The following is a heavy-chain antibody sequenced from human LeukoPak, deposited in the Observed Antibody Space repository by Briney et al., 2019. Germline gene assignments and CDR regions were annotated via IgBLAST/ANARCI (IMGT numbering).Heavy chain of an antibody. Sequence: PGGSLRLSCAASGFTFSSYAMHWVRQAPGKGLEWVAVISYDGSNKYYADSVKGRFTISRDRSKNTVYLQMNSLRPEDTALYYCAKAAGFCSSTSCPGDYWGQGTLVTVSS. CDR3: AKAAGFCSSTSCPGDY. V-gene: IGHV3-30-3*01. CDR2: ISYDGSNK. J-gene: IGHJ4*02. CDR1: GFTFSSYA. D-gene: IGHD2-2*01.